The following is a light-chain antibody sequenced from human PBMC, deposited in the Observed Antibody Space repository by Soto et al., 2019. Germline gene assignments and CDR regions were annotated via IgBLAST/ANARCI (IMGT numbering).Light chain of an antibody. CDR2: EVS. J-gene: IGLJ2*01. V-gene: IGLV2-14*01. Sequence: QSVLTQPASVSGSPGQSITISCTGTSRDVDGYNYVSWHQQHPGKAPKVIITEVSNRPSGVSNRFSGSKSGNTASLTISGLQAEDEADYYCSSYISSSTFVVFGGGTKLTVL. CDR1: SRDVDGYNY. CDR3: SSYISSSTFVV.